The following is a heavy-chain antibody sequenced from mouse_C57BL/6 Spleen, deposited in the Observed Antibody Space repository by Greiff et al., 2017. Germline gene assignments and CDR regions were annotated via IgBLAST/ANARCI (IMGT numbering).Heavy chain of an antibody. J-gene: IGHJ1*03. CDR2: ISSGSSTI. D-gene: IGHD4-1*01. CDR1: GFTFSDYG. Sequence: EVKLVESGGGLVKPGGSLKLSCAASGFTFSDYGMHWVRQAPEKGLEWVAYISSGSSTIYYADTVKGRFTISRDNAKNTLFLQMTSLRSEDTAMYYCARWEAYWYFDVWGTGTTVTVSS. CDR3: ARWEAYWYFDV. V-gene: IGHV5-17*01.